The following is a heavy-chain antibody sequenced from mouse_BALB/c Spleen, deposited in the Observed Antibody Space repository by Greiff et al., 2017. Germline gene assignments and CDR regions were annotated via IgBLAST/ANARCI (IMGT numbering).Heavy chain of an antibody. V-gene: IGHV1-39*01. CDR2: INPYYGST. J-gene: IGHJ3*01. D-gene: IGHD1-2*01. CDR3: ARGDYYGYEFAY. Sequence: EVQLQQTGPELVKPGASVKISCKASGYSFTDYIMLWVKQSHGKSLEWIGNINPYYGSTSYNLKFKGKATLTVDKSSSTAYMQLNSLTSEDSAVYYCARGDYYGYEFAYWGQGTLVTVSA. CDR1: GYSFTDYI.